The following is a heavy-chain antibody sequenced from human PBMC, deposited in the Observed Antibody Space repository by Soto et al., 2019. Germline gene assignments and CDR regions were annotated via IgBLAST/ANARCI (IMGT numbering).Heavy chain of an antibody. D-gene: IGHD1-26*01. V-gene: IGHV3-23*01. CDR1: GFTITNYA. CDR2: FTSPGVT. CDR3: AKREARTGSYFD. J-gene: IGHJ4*02. Sequence: EVQLLESGGDLVQPGGYLRLSCAASGFTITNYAMTWVRQAPGQGLEWVSTFTSPGVTYYADSVKGRFTISRDNSKNSLFLQMNSLSAEDTAVYYCAKREARTGSYFDWGQGTLVTVSP.